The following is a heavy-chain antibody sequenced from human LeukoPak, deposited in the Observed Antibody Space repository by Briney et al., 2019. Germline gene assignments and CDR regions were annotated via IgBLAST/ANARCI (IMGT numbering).Heavy chain of an antibody. CDR2: IIPIFGTA. CDR1: GGTFSSYA. Sequence: GASVKVSCKASGGTFSSYAISWVRQAPGQGLEWMGGIIPIFGTANYAQKFQGRVTITADESTSTAYMELSSLRSEDTAVYYRARGKGMITFGGVIVTVAFDIWGQGTMVTVSS. J-gene: IGHJ3*02. CDR3: ARGKGMITFGGVIVTVAFDI. D-gene: IGHD3-16*02. V-gene: IGHV1-69*13.